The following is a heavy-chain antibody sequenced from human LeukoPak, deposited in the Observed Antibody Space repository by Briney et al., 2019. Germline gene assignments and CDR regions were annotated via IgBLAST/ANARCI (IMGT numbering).Heavy chain of an antibody. Sequence: SETLSLTCGVNGGSFSGYYWNWIRQTPGKGLEWIGEINHSGSTNYNPSLKSRVTMSVDTSKNQFSLKLSSVTAADTAVYSCARGSVRGEFDPWGQGTLVTVSS. CDR3: ARGSVRGEFDP. D-gene: IGHD3-10*01. CDR2: INHSGST. CDR1: GGSFSGYY. J-gene: IGHJ5*02. V-gene: IGHV4-34*01.